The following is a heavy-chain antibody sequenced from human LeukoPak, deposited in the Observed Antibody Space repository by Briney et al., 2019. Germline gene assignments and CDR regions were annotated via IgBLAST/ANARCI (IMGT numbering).Heavy chain of an antibody. CDR2: VNPTINTI. D-gene: IGHD3-10*01. CDR3: VRLRRNSVRSYYCYYYDS. J-gene: IGHJ4*02. CDR1: GLTFSDYS. Sequence: GGTLTLSCVASGLTFSDYSIYWVRRAPAQGLEWVSSVNPTINTIDSADAVRCRFIMSRDKAKSSLYLTIDSWRVEDTAVYYCVRLRRNSVRSYYCYYYDSWGEGILVTVSS. V-gene: IGHV3-21*01.